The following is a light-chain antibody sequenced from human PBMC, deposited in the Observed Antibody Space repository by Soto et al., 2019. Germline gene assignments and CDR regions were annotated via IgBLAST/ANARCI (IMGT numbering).Light chain of an antibody. J-gene: IGLJ1*01. CDR1: RSNIGAGYD. V-gene: IGLV1-40*01. Sequence: QSALTQPPSVSGAPGQRVTISCSGSRSNIGAGYDVHWYQQLPGAAPKLLIYGNNNRPSGVPDRFSGSKSGTSASLAITGLQAEDEGDYYCQSYDSSLSVSYVFGTGTKLTVL. CDR2: GNN. CDR3: QSYDSSLSVSYV.